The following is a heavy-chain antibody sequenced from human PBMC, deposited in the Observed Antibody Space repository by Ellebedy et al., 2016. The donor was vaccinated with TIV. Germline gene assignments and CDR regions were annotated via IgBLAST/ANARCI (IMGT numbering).Heavy chain of an antibody. CDR3: ARRLHAFDIGGYGMDV. J-gene: IGHJ6*02. D-gene: IGHD3-10*01. Sequence: GGSLRLSXAASGFTFSSYAMSWVRQAPGKGLEWVSAISGSGGSTYYADSVKGRFTISRDNSKNRLDLQLDSLRFEDSAVYFRARRLHAFDIGGYGMDVWGQGTTVTVSS. V-gene: IGHV3-23*01. CDR1: GFTFSSYA. CDR2: ISGSGGST.